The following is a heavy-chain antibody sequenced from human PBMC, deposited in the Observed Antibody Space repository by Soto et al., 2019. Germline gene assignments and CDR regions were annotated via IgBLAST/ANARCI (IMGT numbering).Heavy chain of an antibody. CDR2: ISYDGSNK. V-gene: IGHV3-30-3*01. CDR1: GFTFSNYA. J-gene: IGHJ6*02. D-gene: IGHD2-15*01. CDR3: ARDYSYQRSMDV. Sequence: QGQLVESGGGVVQPGRSLRLSCAASGFTFSNYAIHWVRQAPGKGLEWVAVISYDGSNKYYTDSVKGRFIISRDNSENTLYLQMSSLRAEDTAVYYCARDYSYQRSMDVWRQGPTVTVSS.